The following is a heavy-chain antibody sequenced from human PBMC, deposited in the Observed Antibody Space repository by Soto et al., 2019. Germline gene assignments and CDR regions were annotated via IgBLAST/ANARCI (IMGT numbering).Heavy chain of an antibody. CDR3: ARDLSLGIAAAGTMVAETFDY. D-gene: IGHD6-13*01. Sequence: GGSLRLSCAASGFTFSSYGMHWVRQAPGKGLEWVAVIWYDGSNKYYADSVKGRFTISRDNSKNTLYLQMNSLRAEDTAVYYCARDLSLGIAAAGTMVAETFDYWGQGTLVTVSS. CDR2: IWYDGSNK. CDR1: GFTFSSYG. J-gene: IGHJ4*02. V-gene: IGHV3-33*01.